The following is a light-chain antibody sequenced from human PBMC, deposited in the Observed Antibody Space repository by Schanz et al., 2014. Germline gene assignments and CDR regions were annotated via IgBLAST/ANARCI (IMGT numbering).Light chain of an antibody. Sequence: EIVMTQSPATLSVSPGERVTLSCRASQSVSSNLAWYQQKPGQAPRLLIYGASTRATGIPARISGSGSGTEFTLTISSLQSEDFAVYYCQQYGSSRNTFGQGTKLEIK. CDR1: QSVSSN. CDR2: GAS. V-gene: IGKV3-15*01. CDR3: QQYGSSRNT. J-gene: IGKJ2*01.